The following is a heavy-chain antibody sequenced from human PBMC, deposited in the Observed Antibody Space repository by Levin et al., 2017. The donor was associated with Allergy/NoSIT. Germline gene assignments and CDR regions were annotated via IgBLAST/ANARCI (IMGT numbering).Heavy chain of an antibody. D-gene: IGHD1-26*01. Sequence: SCALSGFTFNNAWMNWVRQAPGKGLEWVGRIRSMADGGITDYAAPVNGRFTISRDDSKQTLYLQMISLTNEDSGVYFCTTDGTPSGTTSSLFDYWGRGTLVTVSS. CDR1: GFTFNNAW. CDR2: IRSMADGGIT. J-gene: IGHJ4*02. V-gene: IGHV3-15*01. CDR3: TTDGTPSGTTSSLFDY.